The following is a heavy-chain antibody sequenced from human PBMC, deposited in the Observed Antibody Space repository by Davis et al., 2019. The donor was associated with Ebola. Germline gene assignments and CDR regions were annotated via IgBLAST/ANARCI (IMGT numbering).Heavy chain of an antibody. CDR1: GFTFSSYW. Sequence: GESLKISCAASGFTFSSYWMHWVRQVPGKGLVWVSHINTDGSRTNYADSVKGRFTISRDNSKNTLYLEMNSLRAEDTAVYYCAKKGLTTTDFDSWGQGTLVTVSS. V-gene: IGHV3-74*01. D-gene: IGHD1-1*01. CDR2: INTDGSRT. CDR3: AKKGLTTTDFDS. J-gene: IGHJ4*02.